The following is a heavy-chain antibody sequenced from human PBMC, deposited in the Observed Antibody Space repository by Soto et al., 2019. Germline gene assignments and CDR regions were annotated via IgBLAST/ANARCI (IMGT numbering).Heavy chain of an antibody. CDR2: ISWNSGSI. Sequence: EVQLVESGGGLVQPGRSLRLSCAASGFTFDDYAMHWVRQAPGKGLEWVSGISWNSGSIGYADSVNGRFTISRDNAKNSLYLQMNSLRAEDTALYYCAKDRAAAGTGDAFDIWGQGTMVTVSS. CDR1: GFTFDDYA. J-gene: IGHJ3*02. V-gene: IGHV3-9*01. D-gene: IGHD6-13*01. CDR3: AKDRAAAGTGDAFDI.